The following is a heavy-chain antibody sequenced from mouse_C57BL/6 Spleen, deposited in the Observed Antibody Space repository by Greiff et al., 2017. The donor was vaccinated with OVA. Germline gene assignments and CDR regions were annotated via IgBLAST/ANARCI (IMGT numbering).Heavy chain of an antibody. V-gene: IGHV1-82*01. CDR2: IYPGDGDT. CDR1: GYAFSSSW. CDR3: AREPSFNFYAMDY. D-gene: IGHD1-3*01. Sequence: VKLVESGPELVKPGASVKISCKASGYAFSSSWMNWVKQRPGKGLEWIGRIYPGDGDTNYNGKFKGKATLTADKSSSTAYMQLSSLTSEDSAVYFCAREPSFNFYAMDYWGQGTSVTVSS. J-gene: IGHJ4*01.